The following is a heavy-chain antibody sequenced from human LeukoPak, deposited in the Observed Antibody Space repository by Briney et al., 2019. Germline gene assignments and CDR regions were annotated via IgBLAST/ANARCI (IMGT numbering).Heavy chain of an antibody. D-gene: IGHD2-2*01. CDR3: AREQCSSTSCYYWFDP. CDR2: ISAYNGKT. Sequence: GASVKVSCKASGYTFTSYGISWVRQAPGQGLEWMGWISAYNGKTNYAQKLQGRVTMTTDTSTSTAYMELRSLRSDDTAVYYCAREQCSSTSCYYWFDPWGQGTLVTVSS. V-gene: IGHV1-18*01. CDR1: GYTFTSYG. J-gene: IGHJ5*02.